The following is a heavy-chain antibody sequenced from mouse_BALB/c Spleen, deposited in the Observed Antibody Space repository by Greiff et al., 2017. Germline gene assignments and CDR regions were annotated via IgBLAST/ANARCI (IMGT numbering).Heavy chain of an antibody. J-gene: IGHJ1*01. CDR1: GFTFSSYA. CDR2: ISSGGST. CDR3: ARGPITTVRWYFDV. Sequence: EVQVVESGGGLVKPGGSLKLSCAASGFTFSSYAMSWVRQTPEKRLEWVASISSGGSTYYPDSVKGRFTISRDNARNILYLQMSSLRSEDTAMYYCARGPITTVRWYFDVWGAGTTVTVSS. D-gene: IGHD1-1*01. V-gene: IGHV5-6-5*01.